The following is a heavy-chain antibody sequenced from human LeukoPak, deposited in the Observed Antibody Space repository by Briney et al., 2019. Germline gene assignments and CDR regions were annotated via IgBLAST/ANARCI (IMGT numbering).Heavy chain of an antibody. D-gene: IGHD1-26*01. CDR2: ISSSSSTI. V-gene: IGHV3-48*04. Sequence: GGSLRLSCAASGFTFSSYSMNWVRQAPGKGLEWVSYISSSSSTIYYADSVKGRFTISRDNAKNSLYLQMNSLRAEDTAVYYCARAPLGYSGSYDHLFQHWGQGTLVTVSS. CDR1: GFTFSSYS. CDR3: ARAPLGYSGSYDHLFQH. J-gene: IGHJ1*01.